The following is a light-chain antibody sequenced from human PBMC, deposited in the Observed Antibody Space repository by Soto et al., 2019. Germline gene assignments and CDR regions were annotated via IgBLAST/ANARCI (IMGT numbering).Light chain of an antibody. CDR1: NSNIGAGYP. V-gene: IGLV1-40*01. J-gene: IGLJ2*01. CDR3: QSYDSNLIGLI. CDR2: ADT. Sequence: QSVLTQPPSVTGAPGQRVTISCTGSNSNIGAGYPVHWYQQFPGAAPKLLIYADTHRPSGVPDRFSGSKSGTSASLAITGLQAEDEAEFYCQSYDSNLIGLIFGGGTKLTVL.